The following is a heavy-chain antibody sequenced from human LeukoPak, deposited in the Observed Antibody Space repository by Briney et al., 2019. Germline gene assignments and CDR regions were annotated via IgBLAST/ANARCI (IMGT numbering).Heavy chain of an antibody. CDR3: ARVGPDSYDSSGYYYVPYFDY. V-gene: IGHV4-61*02. CDR2: ISSSGST. CDR1: GDSISSGDYY. D-gene: IGHD3-22*01. Sequence: PSETLSLTCTVSGDSISSGDYYWSWIRQPAGKGLEWIGRISSSGSTYYNPSLKSRVTISVDTSKNQFSLKLSSVTAADTAVYYCARVGPDSYDSSGYYYVPYFDYWGQGTLVTVSS. J-gene: IGHJ4*02.